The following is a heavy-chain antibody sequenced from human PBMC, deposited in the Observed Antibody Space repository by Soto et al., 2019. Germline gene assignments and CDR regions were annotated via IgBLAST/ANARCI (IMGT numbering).Heavy chain of an antibody. CDR1: GGTFSSYA. CDR3: ARVMRSHYYDSSGYFDY. CDR2: IIPIFGTA. V-gene: IGHV1-69*13. D-gene: IGHD3-22*01. J-gene: IGHJ4*02. Sequence: SVKVSCKASGGTFSSYAISWVRQAPGQGLEWMGGIIPIFGTANYAQKFQGRVTITADESTSTAYMELSSLRSEDTAVYYCARVMRSHYYDSSGYFDYWGQGTLVTVSS.